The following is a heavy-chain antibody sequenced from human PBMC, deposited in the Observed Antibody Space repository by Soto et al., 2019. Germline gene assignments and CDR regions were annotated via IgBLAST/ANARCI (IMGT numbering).Heavy chain of an antibody. CDR1: GSTFLSSA. Sequence: SVKVSCKASGSTFLSSAVQWVRQARGQRLECIGWIVVGSGNTNYAQKFQERVTIARDMSTDTAYMELSNLRSDDTAVYYCARANRPITMTYLNWFDPWGQGTLVTVSS. CDR3: ARANRPITMTYLNWFDP. CDR2: IVVGSGNT. D-gene: IGHD3-22*01. J-gene: IGHJ5*02. V-gene: IGHV1-58*01.